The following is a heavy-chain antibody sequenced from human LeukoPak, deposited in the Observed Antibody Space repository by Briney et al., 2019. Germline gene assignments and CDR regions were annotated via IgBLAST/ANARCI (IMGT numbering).Heavy chain of an antibody. CDR1: GITLSNYG. V-gene: IGHV3-23*01. Sequence: GGSLRLSCAVSGITLSNYGMSWVRQAPGKGLEWVAGISGSGGSTNYADSVKGRFTISRDSPKNTLFLQMNSLRAEDTAVYFCAKRGVVIRVILVGFHREAYYFDSWGQRALVIVSS. J-gene: IGHJ4*02. CDR3: AKRGVVIRVILVGFHREAYYFDS. CDR2: ISGSGGST. D-gene: IGHD2-21*01.